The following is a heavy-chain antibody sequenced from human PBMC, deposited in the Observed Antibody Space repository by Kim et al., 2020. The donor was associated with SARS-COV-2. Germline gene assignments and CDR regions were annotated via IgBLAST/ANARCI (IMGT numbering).Heavy chain of an antibody. CDR2: INHSGST. V-gene: IGHV4-34*01. CDR3: AAPGVVHHPQNYYYGMDV. D-gene: IGHD2-2*01. J-gene: IGHJ6*02. CDR1: GGSFSGYY. Sequence: SETLSLTCAVYGGSFSGYYWSWIRQPPGKGLEWIGEINHSGSTNYNPSLKSRVTISVDTSKNQFSLKLSSVTAADTAVYYCAAPGVVHHPQNYYYGMDVWGQGTTVTVSS.